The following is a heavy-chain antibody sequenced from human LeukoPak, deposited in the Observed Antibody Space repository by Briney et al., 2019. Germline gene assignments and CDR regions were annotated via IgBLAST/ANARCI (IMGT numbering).Heavy chain of an antibody. CDR2: INSGGSST. J-gene: IGHJ4*02. D-gene: IGHD3-22*01. V-gene: IGHV3-74*01. Sequence: GGSLRLSCAASGFTFTSYWMHWVRQAPGKGLVWVSRINSGGSSTNYADSVKGRFTISRDNAKNTLYLQVNSPRAEDTAVYFCARGTNYYDSTGMSDWGQGTLVTVSS. CDR3: ARGTNYYDSTGMSD. CDR1: GFTFTSYW.